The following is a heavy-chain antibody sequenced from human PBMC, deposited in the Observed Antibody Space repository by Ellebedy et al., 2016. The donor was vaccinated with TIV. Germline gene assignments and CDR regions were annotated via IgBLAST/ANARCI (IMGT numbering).Heavy chain of an antibody. CDR1: GFTFSDYY. CDR3: ARDRNYPNDVFDV. D-gene: IGHD5-24*01. J-gene: IGHJ3*01. V-gene: IGHV3-11*04. CDR2: ISSSGSTI. Sequence: GESLKISXAASGFTFSDYYMSWIRQAPGKGLEWVSYISSSGSTIYYADSVKGRFTISRDNAKNSLYLQMNSLRAEDTAVYYCARDRNYPNDVFDVWGQGTMVTVSS.